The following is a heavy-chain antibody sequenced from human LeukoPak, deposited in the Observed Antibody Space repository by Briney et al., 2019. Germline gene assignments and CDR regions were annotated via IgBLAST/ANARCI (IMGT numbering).Heavy chain of an antibody. Sequence: GGSLRLSCAAAGFTFSTYSMNWVRQAPGKGLEWVSYIDSSSSTIYYADSVKGRFTISRDNAKNSLYLQMNSLRAEDTAVYYCAKSWQYSKTWVDYWGQGTLVTVSS. CDR2: IDSSSSTI. CDR3: AKSWQYSKTWVDY. CDR1: GFTFSTYS. D-gene: IGHD6-6*01. J-gene: IGHJ4*02. V-gene: IGHV3-48*01.